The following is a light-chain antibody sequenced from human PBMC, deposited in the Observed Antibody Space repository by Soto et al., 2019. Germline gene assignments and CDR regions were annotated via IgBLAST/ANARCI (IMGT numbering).Light chain of an antibody. V-gene: IGKV1-39*01. Sequence: IEVTQSPSSLAASLGDRVTITCRASQTIGTYVNWYRQKSGAAPELLIYDASTLQSGVPSRFRGGASGTDFTLTISSLQLDDFATYYCQQSYSIPRTFGQGTKLEIK. CDR2: DAS. J-gene: IGKJ2*01. CDR3: QQSYSIPRT. CDR1: QTIGTY.